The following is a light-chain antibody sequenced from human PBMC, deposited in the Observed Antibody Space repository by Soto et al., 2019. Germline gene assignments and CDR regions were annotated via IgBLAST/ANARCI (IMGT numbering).Light chain of an antibody. CDR1: QSVSEY. CDR3: QQYHIWPSIT. V-gene: IGKV3-15*01. Sequence: EEAMTQSRATLSLSPGESATLSCEASQSVSEYLAWYQQKPGQAPRLLIYGASTRATGIPARFSGSGSGTEFTLTISSLQSEDFAVYYCQQYHIWPSITFGQGTRLEI. CDR2: GAS. J-gene: IGKJ5*01.